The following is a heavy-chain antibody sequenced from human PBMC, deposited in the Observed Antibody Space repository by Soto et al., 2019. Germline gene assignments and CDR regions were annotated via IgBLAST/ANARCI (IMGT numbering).Heavy chain of an antibody. CDR1: GASISGYY. Sequence: SETLCLTCTVSGASISGYYGSWILQPPGKGLEWIGYIHYSGSTNYNPSLKSRVTISVDTSKNQFSLKLSSVTAADTAVYYCARYYGGYSDYWGQGTLVTVS. D-gene: IGHD2-21*01. CDR2: IHYSGST. V-gene: IGHV4-59*08. CDR3: ARYYGGYSDY. J-gene: IGHJ4*02.